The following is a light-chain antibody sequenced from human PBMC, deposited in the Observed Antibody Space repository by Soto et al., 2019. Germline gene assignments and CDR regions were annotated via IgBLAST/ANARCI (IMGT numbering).Light chain of an antibody. CDR2: GAS. V-gene: IGKV3-15*01. J-gene: IGKJ5*01. CDR1: QSVSSN. Sequence: EIVPSQSPPTHYLSPGERATLSCRASQSVSSNLAWYQQKPGQAPRLLIYGASTRATGIPARFRGSGSGTEFTLTISSLQSEDFAVYYCQQYNNWPPITFGQGTRLENK. CDR3: QQYNNWPPIT.